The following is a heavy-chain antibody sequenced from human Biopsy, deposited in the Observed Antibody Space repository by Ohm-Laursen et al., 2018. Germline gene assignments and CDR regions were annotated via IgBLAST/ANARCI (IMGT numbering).Heavy chain of an antibody. Sequence: SSVKASCKASGGTFTNHAVGWVRQAPGHGLAWVGSSIPLFNTANYADKFQGRVTLTADKSTTTAYMELSSLRSEDTAIYYCARFPLGAYDDSGSYRAVEHWYFDLWGRGTLVTVSS. CDR1: GGTFTNHA. CDR2: SIPLFNTA. D-gene: IGHD3-22*01. V-gene: IGHV1-69*06. J-gene: IGHJ2*01. CDR3: ARFPLGAYDDSGSYRAVEHWYFDL.